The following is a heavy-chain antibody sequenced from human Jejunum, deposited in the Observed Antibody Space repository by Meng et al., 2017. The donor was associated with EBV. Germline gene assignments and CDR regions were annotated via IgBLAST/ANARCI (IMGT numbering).Heavy chain of an antibody. CDR1: GASIRDYN. CDR3: ARDRGTAREFDI. J-gene: IGHJ4*02. Sequence: QVQLQESGPGLVKPSETLSLTCTVSGASIRDYNWSWTRQSPGKGLEWIGFVFNRGSSNYNPSLRSRVAMSLDTSRNKFSLKLNSVTAADTAVYYCARDRGTAREFDIWGQGTLVTVSS. CDR2: VFNRGSS. D-gene: IGHD3-10*01. V-gene: IGHV4-59*01.